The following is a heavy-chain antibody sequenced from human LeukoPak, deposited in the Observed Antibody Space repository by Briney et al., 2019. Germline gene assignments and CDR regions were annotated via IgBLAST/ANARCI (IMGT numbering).Heavy chain of an antibody. CDR1: GFTFNNHA. V-gene: IGHV3-23*01. Sequence: GGSLRLSCVASGFTFNNHAMNWVRQAPGKGLEWVSSISANGINTYYADSVKGRFTISRDNSKNTLYLQMNSLRAEDAAVYYCARRITAASTYYFDYWGQGTLVPVSS. CDR2: ISANGINT. J-gene: IGHJ4*02. D-gene: IGHD6-25*01. CDR3: ARRITAASTYYFDY.